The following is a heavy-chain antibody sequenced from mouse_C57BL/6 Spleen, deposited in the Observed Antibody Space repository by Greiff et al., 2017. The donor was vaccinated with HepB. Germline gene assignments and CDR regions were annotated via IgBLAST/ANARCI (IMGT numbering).Heavy chain of an antibody. J-gene: IGHJ4*01. V-gene: IGHV1-69*01. CDR2: IDPSDSYT. CDR3: ALVRGYAMDY. D-gene: IGHD3-3*01. CDR1: GYTFTSYW. Sequence: QVQLQQPGAALVMPGASVKLSCKASGYTFTSYWMHWVKQRPGQGLEWIGEIDPSDSYTNYNQKFKGKSTLTVDKSSSTAYMQLSSLTSEDSAVYYCALVRGYAMDYWGQGTSVTVSS.